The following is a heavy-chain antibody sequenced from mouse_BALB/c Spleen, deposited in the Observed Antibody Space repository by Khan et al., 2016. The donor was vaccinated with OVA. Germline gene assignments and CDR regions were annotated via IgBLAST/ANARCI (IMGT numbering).Heavy chain of an antibody. CDR1: GDSITSGY. Sequence: EVQLQESGPSLVKPSQTLSLTCSVTGDSITSGYWNWIRKFPGNKLEYMGYISYSGSTYYNPSLKSRISITRDTSKNQYYLQLNSVTTEDTATYYCARYDYDYDGAFAYWSQGTLITVSA. D-gene: IGHD2-4*01. CDR2: ISYSGST. CDR3: ARYDYDYDGAFAY. V-gene: IGHV3-8*02. J-gene: IGHJ3*01.